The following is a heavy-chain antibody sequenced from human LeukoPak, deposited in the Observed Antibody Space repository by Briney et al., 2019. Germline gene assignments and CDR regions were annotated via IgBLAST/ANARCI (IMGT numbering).Heavy chain of an antibody. CDR1: GYTFSGYY. D-gene: IGHD3-22*01. J-gene: IGHJ4*02. CDR3: ARESGYYDSSRGVDY. Sequence: ASVKVSCKASGYTFSGYYMHWVRQAPGQGLEWLGWINPNSGGTNYAQKFHGRVTMTRDTSISTAYMELSRLRSDDTAVYYCARESGYYDSSRGVDYWGQGTLVTVSS. CDR2: INPNSGGT. V-gene: IGHV1-2*02.